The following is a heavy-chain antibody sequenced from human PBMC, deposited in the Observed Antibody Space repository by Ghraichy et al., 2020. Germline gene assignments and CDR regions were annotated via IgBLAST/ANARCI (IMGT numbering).Heavy chain of an antibody. CDR1: GGSISSYY. Sequence: SQTLSLTCTVSGGSISSYYWSWIRQPPGKGLEWIGYIYYSGSTNYNPSLKSRVTISVDTSKNQFSLKLSSVTTADTAVYYCARGHAGGLDYWGQGTLVTVSS. CDR3: ARGHAGGLDY. D-gene: IGHD3-10*01. J-gene: IGHJ4*02. CDR2: IYYSGST. V-gene: IGHV4-59*01.